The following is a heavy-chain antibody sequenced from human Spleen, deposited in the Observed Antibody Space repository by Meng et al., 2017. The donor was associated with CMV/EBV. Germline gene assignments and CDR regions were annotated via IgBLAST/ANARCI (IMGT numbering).Heavy chain of an antibody. CDR2: ISSSGNT. D-gene: IGHD3-10*01. Sequence: SETLSLTSSVSGGSISIGAYYWSWIRQPPGKGLEWIGYISSSGNTYYIPSLKRRLTISLVTSKNQSSLKLDSVTAADTAVYYCARKSVTLVRGVSDYYYSMDVWGQGTTVTVSS. J-gene: IGHJ6*02. V-gene: IGHV4-30-4*08. CDR3: ARKSVTLVRGVSDYYYSMDV. CDR1: GGSISIGAYY.